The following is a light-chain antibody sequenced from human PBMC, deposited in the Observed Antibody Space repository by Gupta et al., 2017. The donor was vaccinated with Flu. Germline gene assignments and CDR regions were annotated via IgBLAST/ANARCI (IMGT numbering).Light chain of an antibody. CDR1: QSVSSY. Sequence: LSLSPGERATLSCRASQSVSSYLAWYQQKPGQAPRLLIYDASNRATGIPARFSGSGSGTDFTLTISSLEPEDFAVYYCQQRSNWPPFMYTFGQGTKLEIK. V-gene: IGKV3-11*01. CDR3: QQRSNWPPFMYT. CDR2: DAS. J-gene: IGKJ2*01.